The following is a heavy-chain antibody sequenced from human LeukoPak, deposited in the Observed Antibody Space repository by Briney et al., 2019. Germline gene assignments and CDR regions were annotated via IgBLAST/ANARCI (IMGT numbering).Heavy chain of an antibody. CDR2: ISGSGGST. CDR3: AKAGDGSGSYNPFDY. D-gene: IGHD3-10*01. V-gene: IGHV3-23*01. J-gene: IGHJ4*02. Sequence: GGSLRLSCAASGFTVSSNYMSWVRQAPGKGLEWVSAISGSGGSTYYADSVKGRFTISKDNSKNTLYLQMNSLRAEDTAVYYCAKAGDGSGSYNPFDYWGQGTLVTVSS. CDR1: GFTVSSNY.